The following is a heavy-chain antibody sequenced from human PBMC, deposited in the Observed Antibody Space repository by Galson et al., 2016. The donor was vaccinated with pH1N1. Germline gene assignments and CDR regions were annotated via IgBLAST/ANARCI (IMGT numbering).Heavy chain of an antibody. D-gene: IGHD4-17*01. CDR2: IFWNDDR. Sequence: PALVKPTQTLRLTCTLSGFSLSTSAVGVGWIRQPPGKALEWLALIFWNDDRYYRPSLKNRLTITKGTSENLVVLTMTNMESVDTATYYCAHREYGDFVGSFDHLGQGALVTVSS. CDR1: GFSLSTSAVG. CDR3: AHREYGDFVGSFDH. J-gene: IGHJ4*02. V-gene: IGHV2-5*01.